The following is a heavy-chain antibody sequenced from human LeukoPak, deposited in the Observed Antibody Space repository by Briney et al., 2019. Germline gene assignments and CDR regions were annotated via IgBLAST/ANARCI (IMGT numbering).Heavy chain of an antibody. D-gene: IGHD5-12*01. CDR1: GFTFSRLG. CDR3: AKEGDEFRGYLDV. J-gene: IGHJ6*04. CDR2: IHNGGTMG. V-gene: IGHV3-NL1*01. Sequence: GGSLRLSCATSGFTFSRLGMQWVRQAPGKGLEWVAVIHNGGTMGQYADSVKGRFTISKDFSRNTLHLQMHSLRDDGTAVYYCAKEGDEFRGYLDVWGKGTTVTVSS.